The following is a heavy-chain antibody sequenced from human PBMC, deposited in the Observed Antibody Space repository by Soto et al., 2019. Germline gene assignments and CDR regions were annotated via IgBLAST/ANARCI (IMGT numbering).Heavy chain of an antibody. CDR3: AHRRARTAARDDAYDV. D-gene: IGHD6-6*01. CDR2: IYWDDDK. J-gene: IGHJ3*01. CDR1: GFSLSTSGVG. Sequence: QITLKESGPTLVKPTQTLTLTCIFSGFSLSTSGVGVGWIRQPPGKSLEWLALIYWDDDKRYNPSLKSRLTLTXXTXKXXVVLTTTNMDPVDTDTYYCAHRRARTAARDDAYDVWGQGTLGVVSS. V-gene: IGHV2-5*02.